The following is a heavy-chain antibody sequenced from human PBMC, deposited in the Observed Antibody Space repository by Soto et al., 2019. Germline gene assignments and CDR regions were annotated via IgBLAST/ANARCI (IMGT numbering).Heavy chain of an antibody. CDR1: GFTFSSYA. CDR3: AGDAMVSFYFDY. V-gene: IGHV3-64*01. D-gene: IGHD5-18*01. Sequence: GGSQRLSCAASGFTFSSYAMHWVRQAPGKGLEYVSAISSNGGSTYYANSVKGRFTISRDNSKNTLYLQMGSLRAEDMAVYYCAGDAMVSFYFDYWGQGTLVTVSS. CDR2: ISSNGGST. J-gene: IGHJ4*02.